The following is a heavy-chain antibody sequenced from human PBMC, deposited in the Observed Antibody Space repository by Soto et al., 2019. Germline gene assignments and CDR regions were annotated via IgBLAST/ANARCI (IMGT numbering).Heavy chain of an antibody. J-gene: IGHJ5*02. V-gene: IGHV3-21*01. CDR1: GFTFRSFT. CDR2: ISSNSAYI. CDR3: SRYPSRDISSRVWFDP. Sequence: PGGSLRLSCASSGFTFRSFTMNWVRQAPGKGLEWVSTISSNSAYIYYTDVLRGRFTISRDNAKNSLHLQMNSLRAEDTAVYYCSRYPSRDISSRVWFDPGRLGNLVTVSS. D-gene: IGHD6-6*01.